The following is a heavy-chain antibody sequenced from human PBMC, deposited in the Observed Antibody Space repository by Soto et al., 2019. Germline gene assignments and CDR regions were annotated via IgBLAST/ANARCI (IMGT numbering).Heavy chain of an antibody. CDR3: ARGPHGSSGYYYDYYYYGMDV. D-gene: IGHD3-22*01. J-gene: IGHJ6*02. CDR1: GGSFSGYY. CDR2: IHHSGST. Sequence: QVQLQQWGAGLLKPSETLSLTCAVYGGSFSGYYWSWIRQPPGKGLEWIGEIHHSGSTNYNPSLTSRVTISVDTSKNQYSLKLSSVTAADTAVYYCARGPHGSSGYYYDYYYYGMDVWGQGTTVTVSS. V-gene: IGHV4-34*01.